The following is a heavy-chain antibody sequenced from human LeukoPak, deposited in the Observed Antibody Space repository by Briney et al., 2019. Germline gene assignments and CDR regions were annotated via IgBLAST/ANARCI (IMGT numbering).Heavy chain of an antibody. Sequence: PGGSLRLSCAASGFTFNAFGMNWVRQAPGKGLEWVSYIGTTSGAIYYADSVKGRFTISRDSAKNSLYLQMNSLRAEDTAVYYCARFRPWGEKAFDYGGRETLVTVS. D-gene: IGHD1-26*01. J-gene: IGHJ4*02. V-gene: IGHV3-48*01. CDR3: ARFRPWGEKAFDY. CDR2: IGTTSGAI. CDR1: GFTFNAFG.